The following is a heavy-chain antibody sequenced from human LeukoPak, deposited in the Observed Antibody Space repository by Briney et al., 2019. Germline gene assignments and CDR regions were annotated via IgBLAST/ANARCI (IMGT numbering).Heavy chain of an antibody. CDR2: IIPIFGTA. CDR3: ARGVKYYYGSGSYH. V-gene: IGHV1-69*01. J-gene: IGHJ4*02. Sequence: GSSVKVSCKASGGTFSSYAISWVRQAPGQGLEWMGVIIPIFGTANYAQKFQGRVTITADESTSTAYMALSRLRSEDTAVYYCARGVKYYYGSGSYHWGQGTLVTVSS. CDR1: GGTFSSYA. D-gene: IGHD3-10*01.